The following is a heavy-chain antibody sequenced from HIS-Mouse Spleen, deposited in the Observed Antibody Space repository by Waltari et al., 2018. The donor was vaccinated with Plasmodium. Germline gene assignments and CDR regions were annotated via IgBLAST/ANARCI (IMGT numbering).Heavy chain of an antibody. CDR2: INHSGST. Sequence: GSFSGYYWSWIRQPPGKGLEWIGEINHSGSTNYNPSLKSRVTISVDTSKNQFSLKLSSVTAADTAVYYCARGRRIVVVTAPRGFFDYWGQGTLVTVSS. V-gene: IGHV4-34*01. CDR3: ARGRRIVVVTAPRGFFDY. CDR1: GSFSGYY. D-gene: IGHD2-21*02. J-gene: IGHJ4*02.